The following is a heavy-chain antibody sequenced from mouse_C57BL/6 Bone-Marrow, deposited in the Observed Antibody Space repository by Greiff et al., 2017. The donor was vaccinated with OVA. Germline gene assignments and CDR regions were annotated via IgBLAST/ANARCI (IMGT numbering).Heavy chain of an antibody. Sequence: PGAELVKPGASVKLSCKASGYTFTSYWMQWVKQRPGQGLEWIGEIDPSDSYTNYNQKFKGKATLTVDTSSSTAYMQLNSLTSEDSAVYYWASAVFAYWGQGTLVTVSA. CDR1: GYTFTSYW. J-gene: IGHJ3*01. V-gene: IGHV1-50*01. CDR3: ASAVFAY. CDR2: IDPSDSYT.